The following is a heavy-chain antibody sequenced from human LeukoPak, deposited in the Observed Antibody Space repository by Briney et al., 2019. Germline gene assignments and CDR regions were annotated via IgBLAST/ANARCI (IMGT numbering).Heavy chain of an antibody. J-gene: IGHJ6*02. V-gene: IGHV4-34*01. Sequence: TASETLSLTCAVYGGSFSGYYWSWIRQPPGKGLEWIGEINHSGSTNYNPSLKSRVTISVDTSKNQFSLKLSSVTAADTAVYYCARVLLANYYYGMDVGGQGPTVTVSS. CDR2: INHSGST. CDR3: ARVLLANYYYGMDV. CDR1: GGSFSGYY.